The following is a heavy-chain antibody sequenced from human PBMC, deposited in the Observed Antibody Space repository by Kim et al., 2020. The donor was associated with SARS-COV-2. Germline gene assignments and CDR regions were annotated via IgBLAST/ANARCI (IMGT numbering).Heavy chain of an antibody. J-gene: IGHJ4*02. Sequence: GGSLGLSCAGSGFTFSSYSMTWVRQAPGKGLEWVSASGSTGNTHYADSVKGRFTISRDISKNTLFLQMNSLRAEDTAVYYCAKVTTPGTTRSFDYWGQGTLVTVSS. CDR1: GFTFSSYS. D-gene: IGHD1-1*01. V-gene: IGHV3-23*01. CDR3: AKVTTPGTTRSFDY. CDR2: SGSTGNT.